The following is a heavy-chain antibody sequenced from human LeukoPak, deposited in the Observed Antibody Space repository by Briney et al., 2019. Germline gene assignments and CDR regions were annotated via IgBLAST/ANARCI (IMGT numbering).Heavy chain of an antibody. Sequence: SETLSLTCAVYGGSFSGYYWSWIRQPPGKGREWIGEINHSGSTNYNPSLKSRVTISVDTSKNQFSLKLSSVPAADTAVYYCARGSRRFLEWLLPRYYFDYWGQGTLVTVSS. CDR2: INHSGST. CDR3: ARGSRRFLEWLLPRYYFDY. D-gene: IGHD3-3*01. CDR1: GGSFSGYY. V-gene: IGHV4-34*01. J-gene: IGHJ4*02.